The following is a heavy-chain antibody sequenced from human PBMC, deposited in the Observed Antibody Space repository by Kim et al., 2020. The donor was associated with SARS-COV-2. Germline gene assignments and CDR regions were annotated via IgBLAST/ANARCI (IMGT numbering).Heavy chain of an antibody. J-gene: IGHJ4*02. Sequence: YAASVEGRFTISRDNSKNSLYLQMNSLRTEDTALYYCARDIGNIVTATGDFWGQGTLVTVSS. CDR3: ARDIGNIVTATGDF. V-gene: IGHV3-43*01. D-gene: IGHD3-9*01.